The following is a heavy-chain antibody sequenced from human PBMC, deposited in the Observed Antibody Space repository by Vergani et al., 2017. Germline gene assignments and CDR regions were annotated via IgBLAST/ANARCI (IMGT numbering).Heavy chain of an antibody. Sequence: EVQLVESGGGIVKPGGSLRLSCVASGFSFRNAWMNWVRRTPGKGLEWVGRIKSTFDRGTTDYAAAVKGRFTISRDDSKNTLFLQLNGLKTEDIGVYYCTTDPRYCGYGSCYGLRDHHCYGLDVWGQGTAVTVSS. V-gene: IGHV3-15*07. CDR2: IKSTFDRGTT. J-gene: IGHJ6*02. CDR1: GFSFRNAW. D-gene: IGHD3-10*01. CDR3: TTDPRYCGYGSCYGLRDHHCYGLDV.